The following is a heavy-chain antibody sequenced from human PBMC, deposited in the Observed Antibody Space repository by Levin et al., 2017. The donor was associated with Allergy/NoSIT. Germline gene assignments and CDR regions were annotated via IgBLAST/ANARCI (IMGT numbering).Heavy chain of an antibody. V-gene: IGHV4-31*03. CDR1: GGSISSGGYY. J-gene: IGHJ3*02. D-gene: IGHD6-13*01. CDR2: IYYSGST. Sequence: SETLSLTCTVSGGSISSGGYYWSWIRQHPGKGLEWIGYIYYSGSTYYNPSLKSRVTISVDTSKNQFSLKLSSVTAADTAVYYCARFILIAAAGLSAQGAFDIWGQGTMVTVSS. CDR3: ARFILIAAAGLSAQGAFDI.